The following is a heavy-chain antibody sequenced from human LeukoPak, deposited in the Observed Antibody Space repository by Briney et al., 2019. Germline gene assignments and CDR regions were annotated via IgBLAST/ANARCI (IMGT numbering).Heavy chain of an antibody. CDR2: ISGSGGST. CDR1: GFTFSSYA. CDR3: AKDFRDGYNYGIDY. Sequence: GGSLRLSCAASGFTFSSYAMSWVRQAPGKGLEWVSAISGSGGSTYYADSVKGRFTISRDNSKNTLYLQMNSLRAEDTAVYYCAKDFRDGYNYGIDYWGQGTLVTVSS. D-gene: IGHD5-24*01. V-gene: IGHV3-23*01. J-gene: IGHJ4*02.